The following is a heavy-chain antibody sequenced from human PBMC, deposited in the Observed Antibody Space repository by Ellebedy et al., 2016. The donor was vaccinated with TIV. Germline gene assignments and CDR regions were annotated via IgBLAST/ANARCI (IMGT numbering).Heavy chain of an antibody. D-gene: IGHD6-6*01. J-gene: IGHJ4*02. CDR1: GGSISNYY. V-gene: IGHV4-59*08. CDR3: ASIWMYSSSSNFDY. Sequence: MPSETLSLTCTVSGGSISNYYWSWIRQPPEKGLEWIGYIYYSGSTNYNPSLKSRVTISVDTSKNQFSLKLSSVTAADTAVYYCASIWMYSSSSNFDYWGQGTLVTVSS. CDR2: IYYSGST.